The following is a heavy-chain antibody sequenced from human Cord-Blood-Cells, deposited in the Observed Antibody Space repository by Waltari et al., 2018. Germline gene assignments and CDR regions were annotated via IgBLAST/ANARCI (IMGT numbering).Heavy chain of an antibody. CDR2: IYYSGST. J-gene: IGHJ4*02. CDR1: GGSLSRYY. V-gene: IGHV4-59*12. D-gene: IGHD2-21*02. Sequence: QVQLQESGPGLVKPSETLSLTCTASGGSLSRYYWSWIRQPPGKGLEWIGYIYYSGSTNYNPSLKSRVTISVDTSKNQFSLKLSSVTAADTAVYYCARGGLLDYWGQGTLVTVSS. CDR3: ARGGLLDY.